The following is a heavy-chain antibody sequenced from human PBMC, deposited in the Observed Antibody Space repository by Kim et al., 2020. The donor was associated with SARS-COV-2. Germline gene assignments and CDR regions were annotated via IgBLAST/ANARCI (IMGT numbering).Heavy chain of an antibody. Sequence: YYADSVKGRCTMSRDNAKNSLYLEMNSLRAEDTAIYDCASLDSAQVPGVFWGQGTLVTVSS. CDR3: ASLDSAQVPGVF. J-gene: IGHJ4*02. D-gene: IGHD3-10*01. V-gene: IGHV3-7*03.